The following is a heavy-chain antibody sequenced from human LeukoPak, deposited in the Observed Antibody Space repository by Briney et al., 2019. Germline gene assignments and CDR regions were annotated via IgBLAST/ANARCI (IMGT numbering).Heavy chain of an antibody. CDR1: GGTFSSYA. Sequence: SVKVSCKASGGTFSSYAISWMRQAPGQGLEWMGGIIPIFGTANYAQKFQGRVTITADESTSTAYMELSSLRSEDTAVYYCASSAYCGGDCYSGAFDIWGQGTMVTVSS. V-gene: IGHV1-69*13. CDR2: IIPIFGTA. D-gene: IGHD2-21*02. J-gene: IGHJ3*02. CDR3: ASSAYCGGDCYSGAFDI.